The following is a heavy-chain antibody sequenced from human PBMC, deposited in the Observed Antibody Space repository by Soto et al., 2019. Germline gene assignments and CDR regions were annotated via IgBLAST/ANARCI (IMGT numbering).Heavy chain of an antibody. J-gene: IGHJ3*02. CDR3: VRDRDWAFDI. Sequence: LRLSCAASGYALRDYSMNWVRQAPGKGLEWVSYTGTRRKYTFYADSVRGRFTISRDDARNSVYLQLNSLRDEDTAVYYCVRDRDWAFDIWGQGTMVTVSS. CDR2: TGTRRKYT. V-gene: IGHV3-48*02. D-gene: IGHD3-9*01. CDR1: GYALRDYS.